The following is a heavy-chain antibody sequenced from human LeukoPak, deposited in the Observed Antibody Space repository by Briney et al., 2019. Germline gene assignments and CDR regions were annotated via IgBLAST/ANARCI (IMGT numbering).Heavy chain of an antibody. D-gene: IGHD6-19*01. CDR2: IYPGDSDT. V-gene: IGHV5-51*01. CDR1: GYSFTSHG. CDR3: ARLRSGWAYDAFDI. J-gene: IGHJ3*02. Sequence: GESLKISCKGSGYSFTSHGIGWVCQMPGKGLEWMGIIYPGDSDTRYSPSFQGQVTISADKSISTAYLQWSSLKASDTAMYYCARLRSGWAYDAFDIWVQGTMVTVSS.